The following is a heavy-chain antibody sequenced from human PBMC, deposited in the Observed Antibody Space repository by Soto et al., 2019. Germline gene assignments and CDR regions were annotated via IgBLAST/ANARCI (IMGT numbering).Heavy chain of an antibody. J-gene: IGHJ4*02. D-gene: IGHD6-13*01. CDR3: AREITAAGRYFDF. CDR2: ISYSGST. Sequence: SETLSLTCTVSGGFVSSNYWIWIRQPPEKGLEWIGDISYSGSTNYNPTLKSRVTISLDTPKNQFSLKLSSATAADTAVYYCAREITAAGRYFDFWGQGALVTVSS. V-gene: IGHV4-59*02. CDR1: GGFVSSNY.